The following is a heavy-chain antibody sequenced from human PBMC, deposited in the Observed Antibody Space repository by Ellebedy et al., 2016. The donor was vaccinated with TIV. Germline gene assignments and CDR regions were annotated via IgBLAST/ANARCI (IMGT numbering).Heavy chain of an antibody. CDR2: ISSSGTTM. CDR3: ARVRQDYHYYYYFYMDV. D-gene: IGHD4-11*01. CDR1: GFSFSDYY. J-gene: IGHJ6*03. Sequence: GGSLRLSCAASGFSFSDYYMSWIRQAPGKGLEWVSYISSSGTTMYYPDSVEGRFTISRDNAKNSLYLQMNSRRAENTAVYYCARVRQDYHYYYYFYMDVWGKGTTVTVSS. V-gene: IGHV3-11*01.